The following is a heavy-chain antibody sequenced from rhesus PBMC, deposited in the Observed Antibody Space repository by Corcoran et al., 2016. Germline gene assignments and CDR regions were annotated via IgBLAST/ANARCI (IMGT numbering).Heavy chain of an antibody. CDR3: ARVVGCSSTYCHGYYVDY. CDR1: GGSISSGYYY. D-gene: IGHD2-15*01. CDR2: ITYSWST. Sequence: QVQLQESGPGLVKPSETLSLTCAVSGGSISSGYYYWSCLRQPPGKGLGWIGYITYSWSTSYNPSLKSRVTVSKGTSKNQFSVKLSAVTAADTAVYYCARVVGCSSTYCHGYYVDYWGQGVLVTVSS. V-gene: IGHV4-122*02. J-gene: IGHJ4*01.